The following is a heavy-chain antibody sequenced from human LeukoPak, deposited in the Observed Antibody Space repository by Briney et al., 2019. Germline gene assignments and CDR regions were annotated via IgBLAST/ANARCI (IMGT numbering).Heavy chain of an antibody. CDR3: ASFSTQGTTFDS. Sequence: SVKVSCKASGGTFSSFTISWVRQAPGQGLEWMGRIIPTLSKAYYAQKFQGRVTITADKSTTTVYLELSSLRSEDTAVYFCASFSTQGTTFDSWGQGTLVTVSS. D-gene: IGHD2/OR15-2a*01. CDR2: IIPTLSKA. CDR1: GGTFSSFT. J-gene: IGHJ4*02. V-gene: IGHV1-69*02.